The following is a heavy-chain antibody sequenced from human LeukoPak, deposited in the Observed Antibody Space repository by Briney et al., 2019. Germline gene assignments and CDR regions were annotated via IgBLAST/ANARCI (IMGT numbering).Heavy chain of an antibody. J-gene: IGHJ5*02. D-gene: IGHD3-22*01. CDR2: IYYSGST. CDR3: ARGNYYDSSGYYSDYNWFDP. V-gene: IGHV4-61*05. Sequence: PSETLSLTCTVSGGSISSSSYYWGWIRQPPGKGLEWIGYIYYSGSTNYNPSLKSRVTISVDTSKNQFSLKLGSVTAADTAVYYCARGNYYDSSGYYSDYNWFDPWGQGTLVTVSS. CDR1: GGSISSSSYY.